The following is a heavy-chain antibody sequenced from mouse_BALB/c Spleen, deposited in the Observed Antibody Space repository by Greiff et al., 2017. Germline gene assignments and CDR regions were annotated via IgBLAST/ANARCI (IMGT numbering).Heavy chain of an antibody. CDR2: INPGSGGT. CDR1: GYAFTNYL. Sequence: QVQLKESGAELVRPGTSVKVSCKASGYAFTNYLIEWVKQRPGQGLEWIGVINPGSGGTNYNEKFKGKATLTADKSSSTAYMQLSSLTSDDSAVYFCARSVITTAIYAMDYWGQGTSVTVSS. V-gene: IGHV1-54*01. D-gene: IGHD1-2*01. J-gene: IGHJ4*01. CDR3: ARSVITTAIYAMDY.